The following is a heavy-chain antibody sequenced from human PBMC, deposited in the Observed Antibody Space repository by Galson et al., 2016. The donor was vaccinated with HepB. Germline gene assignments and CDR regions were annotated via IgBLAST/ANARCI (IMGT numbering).Heavy chain of an antibody. Sequence: SETLSLTCTASGGSIGAPDYYWGWIRQSPQRGLEWIGNIYYTGTPYYNPSLKNRVTISMDTSTNQFFLKLTSVTAADTAIYYCTKDPYYYGSGYGLDVWGQGTTVAVSS. CDR3: TKDPYYYGSGYGLDV. D-gene: IGHD3-10*01. CDR1: GGSIGAPDYY. CDR2: IYYTGTP. V-gene: IGHV4-39*07. J-gene: IGHJ6*02.